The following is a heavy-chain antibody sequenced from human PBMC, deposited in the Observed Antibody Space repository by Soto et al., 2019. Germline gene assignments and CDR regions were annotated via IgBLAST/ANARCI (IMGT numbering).Heavy chain of an antibody. J-gene: IGHJ6*02. CDR3: ARDIVVVVAASYYYSGMDV. D-gene: IGHD2-15*01. V-gene: IGHV1-3*01. CDR2: INAGNGNT. Sequence: QVLLVQSGAEVKKPGASVKVSCKASGYTFTSYTMHWVRQAPGQRLEWMGWINAGNGNTKYSQKFQGRVTISRDTFASTADTELSSLRSEDTAVYYCARDIVVVVAASYYYSGMDVWGQGTTVTVSS. CDR1: GYTFTSYT.